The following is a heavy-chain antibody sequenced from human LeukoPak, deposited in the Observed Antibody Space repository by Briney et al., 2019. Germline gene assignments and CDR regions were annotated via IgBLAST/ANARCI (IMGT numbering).Heavy chain of an antibody. D-gene: IGHD2-2*02. J-gene: IGHJ4*02. CDR3: AGDQGLEYQLLYDY. CDR2: INPNSGGT. V-gene: IGHV1-2*02. CDR1: GYTFTGYY. Sequence: GASVKVSCKASGYTFTGYYMHWVRQAPGQGLEWMGWINPNSGGTNYAQKFQGRVTMTRDTSISTAYMELSRLRSDDTAVYYCAGDQGLEYQLLYDYWGQGTLVTVSS.